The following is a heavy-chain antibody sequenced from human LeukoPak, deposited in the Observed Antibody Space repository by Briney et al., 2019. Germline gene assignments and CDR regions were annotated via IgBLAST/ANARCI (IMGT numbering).Heavy chain of an antibody. CDR3: ARGPPMRYCSGGSCYSYYYYYYMDV. D-gene: IGHD2-15*01. CDR1: GYTFTGYY. Sequence: ASVKVSCKASGYTFTGYYMHWVRQAPGQGLEWMGIINPSGGSTSYAQKFQGRVTMTRDTSTSTVYMELSSLRSEDTAVYYCARGPPMRYCSGGSCYSYYYYYYMDVWGKGTTVTVSS. V-gene: IGHV1-46*01. CDR2: INPSGGST. J-gene: IGHJ6*03.